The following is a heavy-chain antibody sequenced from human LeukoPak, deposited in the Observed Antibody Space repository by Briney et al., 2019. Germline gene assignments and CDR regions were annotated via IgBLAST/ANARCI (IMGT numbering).Heavy chain of an antibody. J-gene: IGHJ5*02. V-gene: IGHV4-4*07. CDR2: IYTSGST. CDR3: ARELRSSSWYNWFDP. CDR1: GGSISSYY. D-gene: IGHD6-13*01. Sequence: SETLSLTCTVSGGSISSYYWSWIRQPAGNGLEWIGRIYTSGSTNYNPSLKSRVTMSVDTSKNQFSLKLSSVTAADTAVYYCARELRSSSWYNWFDPWGQGTLVTVSS.